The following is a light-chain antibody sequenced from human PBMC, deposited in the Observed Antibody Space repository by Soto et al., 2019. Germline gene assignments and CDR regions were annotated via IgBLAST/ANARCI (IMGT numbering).Light chain of an antibody. J-gene: IGLJ2*01. V-gene: IGLV2-23*01. CDR2: EGN. Sequence: QSALTQPASVSGSPGQSITISCTGSTNDIGSYNLVSWYQQHPGKAPKLMIYEGNKRPSGVSNRFSGSRSGNTASLTISGLQAEDEADYYCAAWDDSLSGHVVFGGGTKLTVL. CDR1: TNDIGSYNL. CDR3: AAWDDSLSGHVV.